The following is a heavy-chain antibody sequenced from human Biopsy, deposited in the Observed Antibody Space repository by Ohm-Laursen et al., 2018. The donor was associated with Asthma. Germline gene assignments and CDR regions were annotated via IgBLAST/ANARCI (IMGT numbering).Heavy chain of an antibody. CDR1: GFTFSNYG. CDR3: ARDVMEWYLPAFDF. D-gene: IGHD3-3*01. J-gene: IGHJ4*02. V-gene: IGHV3-30*03. CDR2: VTYDGISQ. Sequence: SLRLSCTASGFTFSNYGMHWVRQVAGKGLDWVAVVTYDGISQYYAESVKGRFTISRDNSRNTLNLQMNSLRPGDTAVYYCARDVMEWYLPAFDFWGQGTLVTVSS.